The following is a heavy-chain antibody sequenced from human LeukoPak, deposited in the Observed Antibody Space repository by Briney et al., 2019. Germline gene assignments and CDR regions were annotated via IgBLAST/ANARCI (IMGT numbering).Heavy chain of an antibody. V-gene: IGHV4-59*01. D-gene: IGHD3-10*01. CDR3: ARDDYRGVTNFDP. CDR2: ISYTGST. CDR1: GGSISPYF. Sequence: SETLSLTCTVSGGSISPYFWSWIRQPPGKGLEWIGYISYTGSTNYNPSLKSRVTISVDTSKNQFSLQLTSVSAADTAVYYCARDDYRGVTNFDPWGQGTLVTVSS. J-gene: IGHJ5*02.